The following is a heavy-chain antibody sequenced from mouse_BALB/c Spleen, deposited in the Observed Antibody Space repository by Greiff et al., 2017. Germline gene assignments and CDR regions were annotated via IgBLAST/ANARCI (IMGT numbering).Heavy chain of an antibody. CDR2: ISSGSSTI. D-gene: IGHD2-4*01. CDR1: GFTFSSFG. Sequence: DVHLVESGGGLVQPGGSRKLSCAASGFTFSSFGMHWVRQAPEKGLEWVAYISSGSSTIYYADTVKGRFTISRDNPKNTLFLQMTSLRSEDTAMYYYARYDYDSFDYWGQGTTLTVSS. J-gene: IGHJ2*01. V-gene: IGHV5-17*02. CDR3: ARYDYDSFDY.